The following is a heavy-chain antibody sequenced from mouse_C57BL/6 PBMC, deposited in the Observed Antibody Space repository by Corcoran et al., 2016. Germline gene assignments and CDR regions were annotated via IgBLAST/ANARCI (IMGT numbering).Heavy chain of an antibody. CDR3: ARVYDGYYRAMDY. J-gene: IGHJ4*01. V-gene: IGHV9-3*01. CDR1: GSTFTTYG. D-gene: IGHD2-3*01. CDR2: INTYSGVP. Sequence: QIQLVKSGPELKKPGETVKISCKASGSTFTTYGMSWVKQAPGKGLKGMGWINTYSGVPTYADDFKGRFAFSLETSASTAYLQINNLKNEDTATYFCARVYDGYYRAMDYWGQGTSVTVSS.